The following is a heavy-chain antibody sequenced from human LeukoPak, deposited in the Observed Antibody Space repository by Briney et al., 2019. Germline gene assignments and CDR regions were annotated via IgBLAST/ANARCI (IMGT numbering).Heavy chain of an antibody. CDR1: GGSISSSSYY. Sequence: SETLSLTCTVSGGSISSSSYYWGWIRQPPGKGLEWIGSIYYSGSTYYNPSLKSRVTISVDTSKNQFSLKLSSVTAADTAVYYCARVKVDTAMVWFDYWGQGTLVTVSS. J-gene: IGHJ4*02. CDR2: IYYSGST. D-gene: IGHD5-18*01. V-gene: IGHV4-39*01. CDR3: ARVKVDTAMVWFDY.